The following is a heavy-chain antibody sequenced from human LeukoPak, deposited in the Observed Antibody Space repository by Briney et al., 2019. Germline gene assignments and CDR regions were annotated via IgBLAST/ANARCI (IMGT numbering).Heavy chain of an antibody. CDR3: ARQTAFDI. CDR2: IYYSGST. Sequence: KSSETLSLTCTVSGGSISSYYWSWIRQPPGKGLEWIGYIYYSGSTNYSPTLKSRVTISVDTSKNQFSLKLSSVTAADTAVYYCARQTAFDIWGQGTMVTVSS. CDR1: GGSISSYY. V-gene: IGHV4-59*08. J-gene: IGHJ3*02.